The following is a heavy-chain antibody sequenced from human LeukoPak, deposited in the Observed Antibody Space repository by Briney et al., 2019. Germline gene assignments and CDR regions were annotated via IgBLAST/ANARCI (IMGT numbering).Heavy chain of an antibody. V-gene: IGHV3-48*03. CDR1: GFTFSSYE. J-gene: IGHJ4*02. CDR3: ARGKQYYYDTSGGGY. D-gene: IGHD3-22*01. CDR2: ISSGGNTR. Sequence: GGSLRLSCAASGFTFSSYEMNWVRQAPGKELEWVSYISSGGNTRYCADSVKGRFTISRDNAKNSLHLQMNSLRAEDTAVHYCARGKQYYYDTSGGGYWGQETLVTVSS.